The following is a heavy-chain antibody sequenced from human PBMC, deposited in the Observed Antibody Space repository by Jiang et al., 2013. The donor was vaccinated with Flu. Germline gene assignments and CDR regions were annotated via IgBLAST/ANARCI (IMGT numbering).Heavy chain of an antibody. CDR3: ARGQGSQPYYYYGMDV. CDR1: GYTFTSYD. CDR2: MNPNSGNT. V-gene: IGHV1-8*01. J-gene: IGHJ6*02. Sequence: GAEVKKPGASVKVSCKASGYTFTSYDINWVRQATGQGLEWMGWMNPNSGNTGYAQKFQGRVTMTRNTSISTAYMELSSLRSEDTAVYYCARGQGSQPYYYYGMDVWGQGTTVTVSS.